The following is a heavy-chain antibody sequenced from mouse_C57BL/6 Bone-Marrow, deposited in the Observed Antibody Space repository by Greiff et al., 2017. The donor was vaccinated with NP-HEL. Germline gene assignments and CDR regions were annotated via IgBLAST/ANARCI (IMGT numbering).Heavy chain of an antibody. CDR2: IDPENGDT. D-gene: IGHD1-1*01. Sequence: LVESGAELVRPGASVKLSCTASGFNIKDDYMHWVKQRPEQGLEWIGWIDPENGDTEYASKFQGKATITADTSSNTAYLQLSSLTSEDTAVYYCTGSSSCFDYWGQGTTLTVSS. CDR3: TGSSSCFDY. J-gene: IGHJ2*01. CDR1: GFNIKDDY. V-gene: IGHV14-4*01.